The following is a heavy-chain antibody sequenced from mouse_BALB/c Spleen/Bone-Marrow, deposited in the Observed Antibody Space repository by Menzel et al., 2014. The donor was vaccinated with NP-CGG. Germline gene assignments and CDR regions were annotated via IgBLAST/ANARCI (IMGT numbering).Heavy chain of an antibody. CDR1: GFDFSGYW. CDR2: INPGSSTI. CDR3: ARLGYYGCFAY. D-gene: IGHD1-2*01. V-gene: IGHV4-2*02. J-gene: IGHJ2*01. Sequence: EVKLQESGGGLVQPGGSLILSCAASGFDFSGYWMSWARRAPGKRQEWIGEINPGSSTINYTPSLKDKFIISRDNAKKTLYLQINKVRSEDTALYYCARLGYYGCFAYWGQGTTLTVSS.